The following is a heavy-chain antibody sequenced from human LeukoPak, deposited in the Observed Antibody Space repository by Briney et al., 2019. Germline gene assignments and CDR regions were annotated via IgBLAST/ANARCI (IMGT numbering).Heavy chain of an antibody. CDR3: ARVNGVGAIDY. CDR2: IYYSGST. V-gene: IGHV4-30-4*08. CDR1: GGSISSGDYY. J-gene: IGHJ4*02. D-gene: IGHD1-26*01. Sequence: SETLSLTCTVSGGSISSGDYYWSWIRQPPGKGPEWIGYIYYSGSTYYNPSLKSRVTISVDTSKNQFSLKLSSVTAADTAVYYCARVNGVGAIDYWGQGTLVTVSS.